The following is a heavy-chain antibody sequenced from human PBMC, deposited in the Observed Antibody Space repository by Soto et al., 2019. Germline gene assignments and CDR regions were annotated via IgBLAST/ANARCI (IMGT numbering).Heavy chain of an antibody. V-gene: IGHV1-69*06. Sequence: GASVKVSCKASGGTFSSYAISWVRQAPGQGXEWMGGIIPIFGTANYAQKFQGRVTITADKSTSTAYMELSSLRSEDTAVYYCARGPEGTIFGVVIGGMDVWGQGTTVTVSS. CDR3: ARGPEGTIFGVVIGGMDV. CDR2: IIPIFGTA. J-gene: IGHJ6*02. CDR1: GGTFSSYA. D-gene: IGHD3-3*01.